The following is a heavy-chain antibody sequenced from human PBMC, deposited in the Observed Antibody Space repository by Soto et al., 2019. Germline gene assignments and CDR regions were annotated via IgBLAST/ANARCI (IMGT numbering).Heavy chain of an antibody. CDR3: ARDPHYGSYFDY. Sequence: PSETLSLTCTVSGGSVSSSNYYWTWIRRPPGKGLEWIGYIYYSGSTNYNPSLKSRVTISVDTSKNQFSLKLSSVTAADTAVYYCARDPHYGSYFDYWGQGTPVTVSS. J-gene: IGHJ4*02. D-gene: IGHD3-10*01. CDR2: IYYSGST. V-gene: IGHV4-61*01. CDR1: GGSVSSSNYY.